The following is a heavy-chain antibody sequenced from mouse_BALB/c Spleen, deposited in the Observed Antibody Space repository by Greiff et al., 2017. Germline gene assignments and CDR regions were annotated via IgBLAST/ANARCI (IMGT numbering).Heavy chain of an antibody. D-gene: IGHD2-4*01. V-gene: IGHV3-2*02. CDR2: ISYSGST. CDR1: GYSITSDYA. Sequence: EVKLMESGPGLVKPSQSLSLTCTVTGYSITSDYAWNWIRQFPGNKLEWMGYISYSGSTSYNPSLKSRISITRDTSKNQFFLQLNSVTTEDTATYYCAREDYDAGFAYWGQGTLVTVSA. CDR3: AREDYDAGFAY. J-gene: IGHJ3*01.